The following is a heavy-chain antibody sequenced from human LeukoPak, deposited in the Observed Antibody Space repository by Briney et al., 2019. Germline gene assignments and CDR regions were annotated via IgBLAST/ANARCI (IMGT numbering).Heavy chain of an antibody. CDR2: INHSGST. CDR3: ARSRYDFWSGYPAGNWFDP. J-gene: IGHJ5*02. V-gene: IGHV4-34*01. Sequence: SETLSLTCAVYGGSFSGYYWSWIRQPPGKGLEWIGEINHSGSTNYNPSLKSRVTIPVDTSKNQFSLKLSSVTAADTAVYYCARSRYDFWSGYPAGNWFDPWGQGTLVTVSS. CDR1: GGSFSGYY. D-gene: IGHD3-3*01.